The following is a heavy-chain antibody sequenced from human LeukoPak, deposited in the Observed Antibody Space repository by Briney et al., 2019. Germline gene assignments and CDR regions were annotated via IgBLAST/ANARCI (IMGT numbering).Heavy chain of an antibody. D-gene: IGHD4-17*01. CDR1: GGSISSSSYY. Sequence: SETLSLTCTVSGGSISSSSYYWGWIRQPPGKGLEWIGSIYYSGSTYYNPSLKSRVTISVDTSKNQFSLKLSSVTAADTAVYYCARQGGTYGDYAAGDWGQGTLVTVSS. V-gene: IGHV4-39*01. CDR2: IYYSGST. CDR3: ARQGGTYGDYAAGD. J-gene: IGHJ4*02.